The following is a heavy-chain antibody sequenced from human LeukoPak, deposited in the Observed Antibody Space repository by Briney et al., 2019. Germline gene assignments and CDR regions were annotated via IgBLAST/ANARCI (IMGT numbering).Heavy chain of an antibody. CDR2: IDLSGSTL. V-gene: IGHV3-48*04. J-gene: IGHJ4*02. CDR3: AKALNSYGPIYFDY. Sequence: GGSLRLSCAASGFTFSSYTMNWVRQAPGKGLEWVSYIDLSGSTLYYVDSVKGRFTISRDNAKNSLYLQMNSLRAEDTAVYYCAKALNSYGPIYFDYWGQGTLVTVSS. CDR1: GFTFSSYT. D-gene: IGHD5-18*01.